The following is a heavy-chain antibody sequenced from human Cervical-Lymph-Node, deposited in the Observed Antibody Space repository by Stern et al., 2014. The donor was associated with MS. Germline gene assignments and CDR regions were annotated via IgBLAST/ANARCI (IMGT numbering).Heavy chain of an antibody. V-gene: IGHV3-30*03. CDR1: GFTFSNYD. Sequence: VQLVESGGGVVQPGTSLRLSCAGSGFTFSNYDMHWVRQAPGKGLEWVAVIVVDGSREEYGDSVQGRFTISRDNSKNTVYLQMNSLRSDDTAVYYCARDRDTTGWNLGAYWGQGTLVTVSS. CDR2: IVVDGSRE. J-gene: IGHJ4*02. D-gene: IGHD1-1*01. CDR3: ARDRDTTGWNLGAY.